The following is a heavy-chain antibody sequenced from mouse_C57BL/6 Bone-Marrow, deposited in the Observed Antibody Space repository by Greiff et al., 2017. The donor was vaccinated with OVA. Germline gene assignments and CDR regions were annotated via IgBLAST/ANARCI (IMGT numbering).Heavy chain of an antibody. J-gene: IGHJ4*01. D-gene: IGHD2-4*01. Sequence: VKLQESGPGLVQPSQSLSITCTVSGFSLTSYGVHWVRQSPGKGLEWLGVIWSGGSTDYTAAFISRLSISKDNSKSQVFFKMNSLQADDTAIYYCARKDYDTAMDYWGQGTSVTVSS. CDR3: ARKDYDTAMDY. CDR1: GFSLTSYG. V-gene: IGHV2-2*01. CDR2: IWSGGST.